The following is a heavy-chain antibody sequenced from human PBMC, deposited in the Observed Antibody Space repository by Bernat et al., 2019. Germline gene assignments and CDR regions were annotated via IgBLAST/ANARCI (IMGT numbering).Heavy chain of an antibody. CDR3: ERGRTYCDIVNHYYCGMDV. CDR2: ISAYNGNT. Sequence: QVQLVQSGAEVKKPGASVKVSCKASGYTFTSYGISWVRQAPGQGLEWMGWISAYNGNTNYAQKLQDRVTMTTDTSTSTGYMEMRSLRSNDTAVYDCERGRTYCDIVNHYYCGMDVWGQGTTVTVSS. CDR1: GYTFTSYG. D-gene: IGHD3-9*01. V-gene: IGHV1-18*01. J-gene: IGHJ6*02.